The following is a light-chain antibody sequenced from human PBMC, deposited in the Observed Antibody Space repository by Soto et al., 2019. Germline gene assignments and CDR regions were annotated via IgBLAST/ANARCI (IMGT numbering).Light chain of an antibody. J-gene: IGKJ2*01. CDR3: QHTYSTPHT. CDR1: QSISSS. Sequence: DIQMPQSPSSLSASVGDRVTITCRASQSISSSLNRYQQKSGKAPKLLIFGASNLQTGVPSGFSGSGSGTDFTLTISTLQPEDSATYYCQHTYSTPHTFGQGIKLEIK. CDR2: GAS. V-gene: IGKV1-39*01.